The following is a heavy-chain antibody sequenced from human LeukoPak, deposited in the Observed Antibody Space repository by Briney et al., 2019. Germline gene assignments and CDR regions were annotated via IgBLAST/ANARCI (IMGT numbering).Heavy chain of an antibody. D-gene: IGHD5-12*01. CDR3: ASGRGYSGYDPLDY. CDR1: GGSISSYY. V-gene: IGHV4-4*07. J-gene: IGHJ4*02. CDR2: IYTSGST. Sequence: SETLSLTCTVSGGSISSYYWSWIRQPAGKGLEWIGRIYTSGSTNYNPSLKSRVTMSVDTSKNQFSLKLSSVTAADTAVYYCASGRGYSGYDPLDYWGQGTLVTVSS.